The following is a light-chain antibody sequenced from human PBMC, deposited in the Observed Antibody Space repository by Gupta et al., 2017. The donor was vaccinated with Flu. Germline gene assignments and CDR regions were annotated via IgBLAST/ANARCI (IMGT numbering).Light chain of an antibody. J-gene: IGKJ1*01. CDR1: QGISNY. CDR2: AAS. CDR3: QKYNSAPKT. Sequence: GDRVTITCRASQGISNYLAWYQQKPGKVPKLLIYAASTLQSGVPSRFSGSGSGTDFTLTISSLQPEDVATYYCQKYNSAPKTFGQGTKVEIK. V-gene: IGKV1-27*01.